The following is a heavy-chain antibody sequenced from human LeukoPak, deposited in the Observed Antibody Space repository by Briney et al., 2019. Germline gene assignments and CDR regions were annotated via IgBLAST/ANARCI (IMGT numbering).Heavy chain of an antibody. Sequence: GGSLSLSCAASGFTFSNYWMSWVRQAPGKGLECVASIHQHGNEKYFVDSVRGRFTISRDNAKNSLYLQMSSLRAEDTAVYYCATLNGPLFEYWGQGTLVTVSS. J-gene: IGHJ4*02. CDR3: ATLNGPLFEY. V-gene: IGHV3-7*01. D-gene: IGHD2-8*01. CDR2: IHQHGNEK. CDR1: GFTFSNYW.